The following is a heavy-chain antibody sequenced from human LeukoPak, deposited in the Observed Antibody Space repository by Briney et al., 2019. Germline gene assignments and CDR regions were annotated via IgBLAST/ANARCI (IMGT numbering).Heavy chain of an antibody. CDR3: AAAPYCSGGSCYTDYYYYGMDV. Sequence: HPGRSLRLSCAASGFTFDDYAMHWVRQAPGKGLEWVSLISWNSGNIGYADSVKGRFTISRDNAKNSLYLQMNSLRAEDTALYYCAAAPYCSGGSCYTDYYYYGMDVWGQGTTVTVSS. CDR1: GFTFDDYA. D-gene: IGHD2-15*01. J-gene: IGHJ6*02. V-gene: IGHV3-9*01. CDR2: ISWNSGNI.